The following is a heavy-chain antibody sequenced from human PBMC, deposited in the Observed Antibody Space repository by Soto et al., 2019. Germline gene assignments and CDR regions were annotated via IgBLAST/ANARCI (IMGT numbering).Heavy chain of an antibody. J-gene: IGHJ6*03. V-gene: IGHV3-30*03. CDR3: ARFLKGYSSSSVYYYYYYMDV. Sequence: GGSLRHSCAAYGFTFSSYGMHWVRQAPGKGLEWVAVISYDGSNKYYADSVKGRFTISRDNSKNTLYLQMDSLRAEDTAVYYCARFLKGYSSSSVYYYYYYMDVWGKGTTVTVSS. CDR1: GFTFSSYG. D-gene: IGHD6-6*01. CDR2: ISYDGSNK.